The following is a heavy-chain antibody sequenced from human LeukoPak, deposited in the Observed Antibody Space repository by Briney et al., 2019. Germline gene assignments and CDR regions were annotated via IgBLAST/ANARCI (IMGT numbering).Heavy chain of an antibody. CDR2: ISGSGGST. D-gene: IGHD4-23*01. CDR3: AKVSTVVTGRSEDAFDI. V-gene: IGHV3-23*01. J-gene: IGHJ3*02. Sequence: PGGSLRLSCAASGFTFSSYAMSWVRQAPGTGLEWVSAISGSGGSTYYADSVKGRFTISRDNSKNTLYLQMNSLRAEDTAVYYCAKVSTVVTGRSEDAFDIWGQGTMVTVSS. CDR1: GFTFSSYA.